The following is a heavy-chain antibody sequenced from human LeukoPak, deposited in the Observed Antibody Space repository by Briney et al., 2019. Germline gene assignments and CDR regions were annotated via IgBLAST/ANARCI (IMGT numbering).Heavy chain of an antibody. D-gene: IGHD1-26*01. CDR2: INPSGGSP. J-gene: IGHJ4*02. CDR1: GYTFTSYY. Sequence: ASVKVSCKASGYTFTSYYMHWVRQAPGQGLEWMGIINPSGGSPSYAQKFQGRVTMTRDTSTSTVYMELSSLRSEDTAVYYCARESGSYWGFDYWGQGTLVTVSS. CDR3: ARESGSYWGFDY. V-gene: IGHV1-46*01.